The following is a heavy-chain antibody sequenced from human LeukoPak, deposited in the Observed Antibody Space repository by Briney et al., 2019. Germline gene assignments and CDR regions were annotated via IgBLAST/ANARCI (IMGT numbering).Heavy chain of an antibody. CDR1: GYSISSGYY. Sequence: PSETLSLTCTVSGYSISSGYYWGCIRQPPGKGLEWIGSIYHSGSTYYNPSLKSRVTISVDTSKNQFSLKLSSVTAADTAVYYCAGVLRFLEWLPFDYWGQGTLVTVSS. V-gene: IGHV4-38-2*02. J-gene: IGHJ4*02. D-gene: IGHD3-3*01. CDR3: AGVLRFLEWLPFDY. CDR2: IYHSGST.